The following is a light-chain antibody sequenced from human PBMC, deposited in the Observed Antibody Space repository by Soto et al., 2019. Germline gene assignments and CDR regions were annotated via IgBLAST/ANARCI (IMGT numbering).Light chain of an antibody. J-gene: IGLJ2*01. Sequence: QSALTQPASVSGPPGQSITISCTGTSSDVGASNYVSWYQHRPGEAPKLMIYDVSNRPSGVATRFSGSKSGNTASLTISGLQAEDEADYYCCSYAGSSTYVVFGGGTKLTVL. CDR2: DVS. CDR1: SSDVGASNY. CDR3: CSYAGSSTYVV. V-gene: IGLV2-14*03.